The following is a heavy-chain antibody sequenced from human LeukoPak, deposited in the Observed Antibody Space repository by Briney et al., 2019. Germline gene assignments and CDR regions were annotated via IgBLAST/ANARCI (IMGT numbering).Heavy chain of an antibody. J-gene: IGHJ4*02. CDR1: GYTFRSYE. Sequence: GASVKVSCKASGYTFRSYEINWVRQAPGQGLEWVWWIHPNSGKTGYAQKFQGRVTMTRDTSTETAFMELSSLKFDDTAIFYCARGHYGGNRYFDIWGQGTLVTVSS. V-gene: IGHV1-8*01. CDR2: IHPNSGKT. D-gene: IGHD4-23*01. CDR3: ARGHYGGNRYFDI.